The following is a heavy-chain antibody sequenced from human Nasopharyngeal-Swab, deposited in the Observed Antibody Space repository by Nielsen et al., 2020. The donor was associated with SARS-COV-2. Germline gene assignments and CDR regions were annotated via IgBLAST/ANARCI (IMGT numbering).Heavy chain of an antibody. J-gene: IGHJ4*02. V-gene: IGHV2-70*11. D-gene: IGHD4-23*01. CDR3: ARTLVTVAAFDY. Sequence: SGPTLVKPTQTLTLTCTFSGFSLSTSGMCVSWIRQPPGKALEWLARIDWDDDKYYSTSLRTRLTISKDTSKNQVVLTMTNMDPVDTATYYRARTLVTVAAFDYWGQGTLVTVSS. CDR2: IDWDDDK. CDR1: GFSLSTSGMC.